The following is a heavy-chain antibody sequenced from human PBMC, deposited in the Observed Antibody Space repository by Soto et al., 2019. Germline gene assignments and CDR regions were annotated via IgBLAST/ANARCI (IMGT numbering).Heavy chain of an antibody. Sequence: GESLKISCNGSGYIFTSYWISWVRQMPGKGLEWMGRIDPSDSYTNYSPSFQGHVTISADKSISTAYLQWSSLKASDTAMYYCARRVAVAGYYGMDVWGQGTTVTVSS. CDR3: ARRVAVAGYYGMDV. CDR1: GYIFTSYW. J-gene: IGHJ6*02. D-gene: IGHD6-19*01. CDR2: IDPSDSYT. V-gene: IGHV5-10-1*01.